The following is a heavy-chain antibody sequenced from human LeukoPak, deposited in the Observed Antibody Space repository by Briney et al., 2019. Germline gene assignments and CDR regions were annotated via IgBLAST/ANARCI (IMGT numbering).Heavy chain of an antibody. V-gene: IGHV4-59*01. D-gene: IGHD1-26*01. CDR2: IYYSGST. CDR3: ARAGVQEWELLSDAFDI. J-gene: IGHJ3*02. Sequence: SETLSLTCTVSGGSISSYYWSWIRQPPGKGLEWIGYIYYSGSTNYNPSLKSRVTISVDTSKNQFSLKLSSVTAADTAVYYCARAGVQEWELLSDAFDIWGQGTMVTVSS. CDR1: GGSISSYY.